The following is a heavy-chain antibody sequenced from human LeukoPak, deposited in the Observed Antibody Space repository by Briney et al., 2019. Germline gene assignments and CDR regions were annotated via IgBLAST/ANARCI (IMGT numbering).Heavy chain of an antibody. D-gene: IGHD3-3*01. CDR1: GYTFTGYY. Sequence: ASVKVSCKASGYTFTGYYMHWVRQAPGQGLEWMGWINPNSGGTNYAQKFQGRVTMTRDTSISTAYMELSRLRSDDTAAYYCARGPISSPHYDYWGQGTLVTVSS. J-gene: IGHJ4*02. CDR2: INPNSGGT. V-gene: IGHV1-2*02. CDR3: ARGPISSPHYDY.